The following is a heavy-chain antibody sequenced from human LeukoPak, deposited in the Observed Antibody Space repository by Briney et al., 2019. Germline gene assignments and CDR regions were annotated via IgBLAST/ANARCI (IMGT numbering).Heavy chain of an antibody. Sequence: SETLSLTCTVSGGSISSYYWSWIRQPPGKGLKWIGYIYYSGSTNYNPSLKSRVTISVDTSKNQFSLKLSSVTAADTAVYYCARASYCSSTSCYYFDYWGQGTLVTVSS. CDR3: ARASYCSSTSCYYFDY. CDR2: IYYSGST. CDR1: GGSISSYY. D-gene: IGHD2-2*01. J-gene: IGHJ4*02. V-gene: IGHV4-59*01.